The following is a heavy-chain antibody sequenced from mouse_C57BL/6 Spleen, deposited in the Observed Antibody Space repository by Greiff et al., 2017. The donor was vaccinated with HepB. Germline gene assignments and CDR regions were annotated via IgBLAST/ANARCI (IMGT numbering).Heavy chain of an antibody. CDR1: GYTFTDYY. CDR2: INPNNGGT. V-gene: IGHV1-26*01. D-gene: IGHD1-1*01. Sequence: EVKLQQSGPELVKPGASVKISCKASGYTFTDYYMNWVKQSHGKSLEWIGDINPNNGGTSYNQKFKGKATLTVDKSSSTAYMELRSLTSEDSAVYYCARNGYGSSYHYFDYWGQGTTLTVSS. CDR3: ARNGYGSSYHYFDY. J-gene: IGHJ2*01.